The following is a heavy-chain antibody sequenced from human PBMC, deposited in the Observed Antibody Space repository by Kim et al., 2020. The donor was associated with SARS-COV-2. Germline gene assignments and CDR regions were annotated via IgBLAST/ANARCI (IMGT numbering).Heavy chain of an antibody. CDR3: ASDILTGYIYGMDV. CDR1: GFTFSSYA. CDR2: ISYDGSNK. D-gene: IGHD3-9*01. J-gene: IGHJ6*02. Sequence: GGSLRLSCAASGFTFSSYAMHWVRQAPGKGLEWVAVISYDGSNKYYADSVKGRFTISRDNSKNTLYLQMNSLRAEDMAVYYCASDILTGYIYGMDVWGQGTTVTVSS. V-gene: IGHV3-30-3*01.